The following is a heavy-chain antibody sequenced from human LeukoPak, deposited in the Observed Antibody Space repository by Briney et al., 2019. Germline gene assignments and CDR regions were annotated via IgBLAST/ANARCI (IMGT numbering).Heavy chain of an antibody. CDR2: MHNSGST. D-gene: IGHD3-3*01. J-gene: IGHJ6*03. CDR1: GGSTSSYY. Sequence: KPSETLSLTCTVSGGSTSSYYWSWIRQPPGKGLEWIAYMHNSGSTSYNPPLKSRVTLSIDTSKNQFSLKLSSVTAADTAVYYCARNFWSGFYTSNYHYYYMAVWGKGTTVTVSS. V-gene: IGHV4-59*08. CDR3: ARNFWSGFYTSNYHYYYMAV.